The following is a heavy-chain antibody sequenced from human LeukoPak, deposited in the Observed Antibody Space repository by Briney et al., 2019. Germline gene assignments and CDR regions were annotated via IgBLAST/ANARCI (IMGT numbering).Heavy chain of an antibody. CDR2: IYYSGSS. D-gene: IGHD5-18*01. V-gene: IGHV4-31*03. CDR3: ARSGYRYGLVDY. CDR1: GYSISSGYY. Sequence: SETLSLTCTVSGYSISSGYYWGWIRQHPGKGLEWIGYIYYSGSSYYNPSLRSRVTISVDTSKNHFSLKLSSVTAADTAVYYCARSGYRYGLVDYWGQGTLVTVSS. J-gene: IGHJ4*02.